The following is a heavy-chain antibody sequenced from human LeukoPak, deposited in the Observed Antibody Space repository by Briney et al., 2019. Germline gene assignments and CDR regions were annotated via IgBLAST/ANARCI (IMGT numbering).Heavy chain of an antibody. CDR3: ARRWLHRKGFDY. J-gene: IGHJ4*02. CDR2: INHSGST. V-gene: IGHV4-34*01. D-gene: IGHD5-24*01. CDR1: GGSFSGYY. Sequence: ASETLSLTCAVYGGSFSGYYWSWIHQPPGQGMEWIGEINHSGSTNYNPSLKSRVTISVDTSKNQFSLKLSSVTAADTAVYYCARRWLHRKGFDYWGQGTLVTVSS.